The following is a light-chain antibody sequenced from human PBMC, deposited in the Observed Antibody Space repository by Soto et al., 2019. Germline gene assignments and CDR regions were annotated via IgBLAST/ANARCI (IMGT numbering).Light chain of an antibody. CDR2: AAS. J-gene: IGKJ1*01. Sequence: DIQMTQSPSTLSASVGDRVTITCRASQSISSWLAWYQQKPGKAPKLLIYAASSLKSGVPSRFSGSGSGTEFTLTISSLQPDDFETYYCQQYNSYPWTFGQGTKVEIK. CDR1: QSISSW. V-gene: IGKV1-5*01. CDR3: QQYNSYPWT.